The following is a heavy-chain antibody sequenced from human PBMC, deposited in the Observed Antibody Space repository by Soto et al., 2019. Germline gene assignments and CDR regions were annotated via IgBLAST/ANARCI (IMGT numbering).Heavy chain of an antibody. CDR2: IYYSGST. Sequence: PSETLSLTCTVSGGSISSSSYYWGWIRQPPGKGLEWIGSIYYSGSTYYNPSLKSRVTISVDTSKNQFSLKLSSVTAADTAVYYCARLQWLVLDWFDPWGQGTLVTVSS. V-gene: IGHV4-39*01. CDR1: GGSISSSSYY. CDR3: ARLQWLVLDWFDP. J-gene: IGHJ5*02. D-gene: IGHD6-19*01.